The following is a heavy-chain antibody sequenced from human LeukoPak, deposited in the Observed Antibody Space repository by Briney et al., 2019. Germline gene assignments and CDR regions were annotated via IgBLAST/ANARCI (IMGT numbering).Heavy chain of an antibody. J-gene: IGHJ4*02. V-gene: IGHV1-2*02. CDR2: INPNSGGT. CDR1: GYTFTSYY. CDR3: ARSTPAYYYDSSGLVQS. Sequence: ASVKVSCKASGYTFTSYYMHWVRQAPGQGLEWMGWINPNSGGTNYAQKFQGRVTMTRDTSISTAYMELSRLRSDDTAVYYCARSTPAYYYDSSGLVQSWGQGTLVTVSS. D-gene: IGHD3-22*01.